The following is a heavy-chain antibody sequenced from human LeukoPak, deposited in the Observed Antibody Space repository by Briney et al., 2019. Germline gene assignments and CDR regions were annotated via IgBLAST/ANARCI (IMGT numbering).Heavy chain of an antibody. V-gene: IGHV4-34*01. D-gene: IGHD6-19*01. CDR3: ARGEVIAVAGTAISYYFDY. CDR2: INHSGST. Sequence: SETLSLTCAVYGGSFSGYYWSWIRQPPGKGLEWIGEINHSGSTNYNPSLKSRVTISVDTSKNQFSLKLSSVTAADTAVYYCARGEVIAVAGTAISYYFDYWGQGTLVTVSS. CDR1: GGSFSGYY. J-gene: IGHJ4*02.